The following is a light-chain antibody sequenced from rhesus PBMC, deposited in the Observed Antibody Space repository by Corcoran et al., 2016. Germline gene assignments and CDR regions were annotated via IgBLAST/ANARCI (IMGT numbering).Light chain of an antibody. Sequence: DIQMTQSPSSLSASVGDTVTITCQASQGISKYLAWYQQKPGKAPKLLIYDSSTLQSGVPSRFSGSGSGTEFTLTISSLAPEDFAVYYCQKYSSSPYSFGQGTKVEIK. V-gene: IGKV1-33*01. CDR2: DSS. CDR1: QGISKY. CDR3: QKYSSSPYS. J-gene: IGKJ2*01.